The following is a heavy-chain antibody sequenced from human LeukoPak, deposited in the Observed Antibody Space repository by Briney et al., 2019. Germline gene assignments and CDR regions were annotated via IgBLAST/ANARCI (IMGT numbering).Heavy chain of an antibody. CDR2: INHSGST. CDR1: GGSFSGYY. CDR3: ARAPPSRDWFDP. Sequence: PSETLSLTCAVYGGSFSGYYWSWIRQPPGKGLEWIGEINHSGSTNYNPSLKSRVTISVDTSKNQFSLKLSSVTAADTAAYYCARAPPSRDWFDPWGQGTLVTVSS. V-gene: IGHV4-34*01. J-gene: IGHJ5*02.